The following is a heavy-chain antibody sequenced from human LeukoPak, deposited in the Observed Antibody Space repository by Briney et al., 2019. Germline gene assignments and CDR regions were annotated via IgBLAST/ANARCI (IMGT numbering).Heavy chain of an antibody. CDR1: GFSLSTSGVG. CDR2: IYWDDDK. Sequence: SGPTLVKPTQTLTLTCTFSGFSLSTSGVGVGWIRQPPGKALEWLALIYWDDDKRYSPSLKSRLTITKDTSKNQVVLTMTNMDPVDTATYYCAHTQPYYYDSSGYNPYYFDYWGQGTLVTVSS. J-gene: IGHJ4*02. CDR3: AHTQPYYYDSSGYNPYYFDY. D-gene: IGHD3-22*01. V-gene: IGHV2-5*02.